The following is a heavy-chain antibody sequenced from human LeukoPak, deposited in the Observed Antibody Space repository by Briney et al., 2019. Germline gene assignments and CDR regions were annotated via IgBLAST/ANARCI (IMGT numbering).Heavy chain of an antibody. CDR3: ARGKVTRDWYFDL. V-gene: IGHV4-34*01. Sequence: SETLSLTCTVDGGSFSDFHWSWIRLPPGKGLQWIGEINHSGNTNYNPSLKSRVTISIDTSKYQFSLKLSSVTAADTAVYYCARGKVTRDWYFDLWGRGTLVTVSS. D-gene: IGHD4-17*01. J-gene: IGHJ2*01. CDR2: INHSGNT. CDR1: GGSFSDFH.